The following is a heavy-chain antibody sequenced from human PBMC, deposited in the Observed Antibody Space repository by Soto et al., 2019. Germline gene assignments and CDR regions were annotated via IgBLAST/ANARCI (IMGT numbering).Heavy chain of an antibody. CDR3: AREVDYDFWSGYYGDNTVGVGY. J-gene: IGHJ4*02. Sequence: QVQLQESGPGLVKPSQTLSLTCTVSGGSISSGGYYWSWIRQHPGKGLEWIGYIYYSGSTYYNPSLKSRVTISVDTSKNQFSLKLSSVTAADTAVYYCAREVDYDFWSGYYGDNTVGVGYWGQGTLVTVSS. D-gene: IGHD3-3*01. CDR1: GGSISSGGYY. CDR2: IYYSGST. V-gene: IGHV4-31*03.